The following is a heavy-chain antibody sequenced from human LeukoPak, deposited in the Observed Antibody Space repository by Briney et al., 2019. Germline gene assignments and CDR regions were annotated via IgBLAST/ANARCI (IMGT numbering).Heavy chain of an antibody. Sequence: ASETLSLTCTVSGGSISSSPYYWGWIRQPPGKGLEWIGNIYYSGSTYYNPSLKTRATISVDTSKNQFSLKLTSVTAADTAVYYCARHASVDGNWPRPLDYWGQGSLVTASS. V-gene: IGHV4-39*01. J-gene: IGHJ4*02. CDR1: GGSISSSPYY. D-gene: IGHD6-19*01. CDR3: ARHASVDGNWPRPLDY. CDR2: IYYSGST.